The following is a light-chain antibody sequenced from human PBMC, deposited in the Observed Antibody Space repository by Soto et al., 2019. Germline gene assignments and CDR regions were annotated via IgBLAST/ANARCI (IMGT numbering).Light chain of an antibody. J-gene: IGKJ4*01. V-gene: IGKV3-15*01. CDR3: QQYRNWPPLT. CDR1: QSVGSA. Sequence: EIVMTQSPATLSVSPGETATLSCRASQSVGSAVAWYQHKPSQAPRLLIVGASIRAPGVPGRFSGGGSGTEFTFTISSRQSEDFAVYYWQQYRNWPPLTFGGGTSVEIK. CDR2: GAS.